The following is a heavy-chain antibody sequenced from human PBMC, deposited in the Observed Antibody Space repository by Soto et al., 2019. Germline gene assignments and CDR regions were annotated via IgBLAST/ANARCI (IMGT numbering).Heavy chain of an antibody. CDR2: IIPIFGTA. J-gene: IGHJ6*02. V-gene: IGHV1-69*01. Sequence: QVQLVQSGAEVKKPVFSVKVSCKASGGTFSSYAISWVRQAPGQGLEWRGGIIPIFGTANYAQKFQGRVTITADESTSTAYMELSSLRSEDTAVYYCAREGCSGGSCYYGMDVWGQGTTVTVSS. CDR3: AREGCSGGSCYYGMDV. CDR1: GGTFSSYA. D-gene: IGHD2-15*01.